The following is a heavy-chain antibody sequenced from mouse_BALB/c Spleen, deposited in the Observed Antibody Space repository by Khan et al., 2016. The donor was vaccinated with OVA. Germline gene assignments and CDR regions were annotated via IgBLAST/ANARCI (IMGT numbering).Heavy chain of an antibody. CDR1: GYSITSDYA. Sequence: EVQLQESGPGLVKPSQSLSLTCTVTGYSITSDYAWNWIRQFPGNKLEWMGYISYSGRTSYNPSLKSRISITRDTSKNQFFLQLNSMTTEDTATXYCAKSVTITTVVATDFDYWGQGTTLTVSS. CDR2: ISYSGRT. J-gene: IGHJ2*01. D-gene: IGHD1-1*01. CDR3: AKSVTITTVVATDFDY. V-gene: IGHV3-2*02.